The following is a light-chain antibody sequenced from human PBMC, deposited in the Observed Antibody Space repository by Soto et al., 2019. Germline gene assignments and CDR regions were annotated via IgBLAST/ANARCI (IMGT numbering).Light chain of an antibody. Sequence: QSALRQPPSVSAAPGQRVTISCAGSCSNIGGNSVSWYQQLPGTAPKLLIYDDDKRPSGIPDRFSGSKSGTSATLGITGFQTGDEADHYCGSWDSSLSAYVFGTGTKVTVL. CDR2: DDD. CDR1: CSNIGGNS. CDR3: GSWDSSLSAYV. J-gene: IGLJ1*01. V-gene: IGLV1-51*01.